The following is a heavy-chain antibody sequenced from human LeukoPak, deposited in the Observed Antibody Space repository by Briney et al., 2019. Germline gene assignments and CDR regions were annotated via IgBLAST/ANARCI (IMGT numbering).Heavy chain of an antibody. CDR3: ARDRDCSSTSCYNAFDI. V-gene: IGHV3-30*04. D-gene: IGHD2-2*02. Sequence: PGRSLRLSCAASGFTFSSYAMHWVRQAPGKGLEWVAVLSYDGSNKYYADSVNGRFTISRDNSKNTLYLQMNSLRAEDTAVYYCARDRDCSSTSCYNAFDIWGQGTMVTVSS. CDR2: LSYDGSNK. J-gene: IGHJ3*02. CDR1: GFTFSSYA.